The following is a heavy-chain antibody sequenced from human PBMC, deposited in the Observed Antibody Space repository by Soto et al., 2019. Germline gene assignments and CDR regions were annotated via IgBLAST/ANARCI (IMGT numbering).Heavy chain of an antibody. D-gene: IGHD6-13*01. J-gene: IGHJ5*02. CDR1: GYTFTGYY. Sequence: VASVKVSCKASGYTFTGYYMHWVRQAPGQGLEWMGWINPNSGGTNYAQRFQGRVTMTRDTSISTAYMELSRLRSDDTAVYYCARDGIPKGSSSPWNWFDPWGQGTLVTVSS. V-gene: IGHV1-2*02. CDR2: INPNSGGT. CDR3: ARDGIPKGSSSPWNWFDP.